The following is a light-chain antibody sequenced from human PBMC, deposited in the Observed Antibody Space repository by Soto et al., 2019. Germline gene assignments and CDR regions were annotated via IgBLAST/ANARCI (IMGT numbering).Light chain of an antibody. V-gene: IGLV2-14*01. CDR2: EVS. J-gene: IGLJ3*02. CDR1: SSDVGGYNY. Sequence: QSALTQPASVSGSPGQSITISCTGTSSDVGGYNYVSWYQQHPGKAPKLMIYEVSNRPSGVSNRFSGSKSGNTASLTISGLQAEDEGDYYCNSYTSSSTLWVFGGGTKVTVL. CDR3: NSYTSSSTLWV.